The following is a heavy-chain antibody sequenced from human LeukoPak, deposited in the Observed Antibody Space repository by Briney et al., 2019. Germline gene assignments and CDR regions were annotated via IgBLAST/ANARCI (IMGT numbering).Heavy chain of an antibody. D-gene: IGHD6-13*01. CDR3: ARDLSASWYSLAY. CDR1: GFTFDDYG. J-gene: IGHJ4*02. V-gene: IGHV3-20*04. CDR2: INWDGEST. Sequence: GGSLRLSCAVSGFTFDDYGMSWVRQAPGKGLKWVSGINWDGESTGYGDSVQGRFIISRDNAENALYLQMNGLRAEDTAVYYCARDLSASWYSLAYWGRGTPVTVSS.